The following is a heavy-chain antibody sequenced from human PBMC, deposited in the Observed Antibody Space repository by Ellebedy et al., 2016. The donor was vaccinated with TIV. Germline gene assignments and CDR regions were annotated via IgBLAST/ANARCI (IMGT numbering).Heavy chain of an antibody. D-gene: IGHD3-10*01. CDR1: GGSVSGYY. Sequence: SETLSLTCTVAGGSVSGYYWSWIRQPPGQALEWIGYVYYTGNTNYNPSLTSRLTISVDTPKNQVSLRLTSVTAADTAMYICARVHLGSGSPLDHWGQGTLVTVSS. V-gene: IGHV4-59*02. CDR3: ARVHLGSGSPLDH. CDR2: VYYTGNT. J-gene: IGHJ4*02.